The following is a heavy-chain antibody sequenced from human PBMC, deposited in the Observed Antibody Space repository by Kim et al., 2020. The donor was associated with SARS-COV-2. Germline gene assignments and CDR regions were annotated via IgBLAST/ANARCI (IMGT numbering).Heavy chain of an antibody. J-gene: IGHJ4*02. D-gene: IGHD3-10*01. Sequence: SGPTLVNPTETLTLTCTVSGFSLSNARMGVSWIRQPPGKALEWLAHIFSNDEKSYSTSLKSRLTISKDTSKSQVVLTMTNMDPVDTATYYCARMVITMVRGVIEYYFDYWGQGTLVTVSS. CDR3: ARMVITMVRGVIEYYFDY. CDR2: IFSNDEK. CDR1: GFSLSNARMG. V-gene: IGHV2-26*01.